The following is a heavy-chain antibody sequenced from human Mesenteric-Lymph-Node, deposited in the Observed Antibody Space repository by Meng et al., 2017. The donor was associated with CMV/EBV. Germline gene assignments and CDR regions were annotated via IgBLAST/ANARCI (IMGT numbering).Heavy chain of an antibody. J-gene: IGHJ5*02. D-gene: IGHD3-22*01. CDR1: GFTFSSYW. CDR2: IKQDGSDK. V-gene: IGHV3-7*01. Sequence: GESLKISCAASGFTFSSYWMSWVRQAPGKGLEWVANIKQDGSDKYYVDSVKGRFTISRDSAKNSLYLLMNSLRAEDTAVYYCARGVYDSSGYYYPWGQGTLVTVSS. CDR3: ARGVYDSSGYYYP.